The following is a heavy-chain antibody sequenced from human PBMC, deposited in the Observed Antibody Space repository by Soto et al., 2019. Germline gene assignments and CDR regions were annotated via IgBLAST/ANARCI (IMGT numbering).Heavy chain of an antibody. Sequence: EVQLVESGGAWAQPGGPLDPPVPASELTAGNNTWRWSRQAPGKGLGWAPLIYSGGATYSADSVKGRFTISRDNSKNTLYLQMNSLRAEDTAVYYCARDGTYNWVGGQGILVTVSS. J-gene: IGHJ4*02. CDR3: ARDGTYNWV. CDR2: IYSGGAT. CDR1: ELTAGNNT. V-gene: IGHV3-66*01. D-gene: IGHD1-1*01.